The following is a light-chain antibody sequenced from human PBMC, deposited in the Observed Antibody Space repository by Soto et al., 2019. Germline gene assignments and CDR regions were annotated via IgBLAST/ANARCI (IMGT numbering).Light chain of an antibody. CDR3: QQYNSYSPTT. V-gene: IGKV1-5*03. CDR1: QSISSW. Sequence: DIQMTQSPSTLSASVGDRVTITCRASQSISSWLAWYQQKPGKAPKLLIYKASSLESGVPSRFSGCGSGTEFTLTISSLQPDDFATYYCQQYNSYSPTTFGGGTKVEVK. J-gene: IGKJ4*01. CDR2: KAS.